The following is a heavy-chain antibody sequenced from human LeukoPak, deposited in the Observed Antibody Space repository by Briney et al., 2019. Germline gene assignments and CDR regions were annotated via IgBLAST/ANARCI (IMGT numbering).Heavy chain of an antibody. CDR1: GFTFGTYT. V-gene: IGHV3-23*01. Sequence: GGSLRLSCAASGFTFGTYTMSWVRQVPGQGLEWVAGISADGARTYYAGSVQGRFTISRDNANNMLSLQLSALRADDAAVYYCAKDRGGLPHPIWFDSWGQGTMVAVSS. CDR3: AKDRGGLPHPIWFDS. J-gene: IGHJ5*01. CDR2: ISADGART. D-gene: IGHD2-21*01.